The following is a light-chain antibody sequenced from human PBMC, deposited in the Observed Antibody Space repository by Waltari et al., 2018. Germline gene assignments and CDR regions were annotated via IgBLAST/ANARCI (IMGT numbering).Light chain of an antibody. CDR1: SRDIGASDS. J-gene: IGLJ1*01. Sequence: QSALTQPPSASGSPGQSVTISCTGSSRDIGASDSVSWFQQLPGRAPTLLIYQVYKRPSGVPTRFSATKSANTASLTVSGLQAEDEAVYYCYSYAGDNTYVFGSGTEVTVL. CDR2: QVY. CDR3: YSYAGDNTYV. V-gene: IGLV2-8*01.